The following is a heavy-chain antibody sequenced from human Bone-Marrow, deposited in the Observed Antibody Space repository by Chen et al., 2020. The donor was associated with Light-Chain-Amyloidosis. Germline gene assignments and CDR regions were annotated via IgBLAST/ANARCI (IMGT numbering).Heavy chain of an antibody. Sequence: EVQLVESGGGLVQPGGYLRLSCATSGFNFSSFGMSWVRQAPGKGLGWVSTVSGSTVSTYYAGAVKGRFIISRDNSKSTLYLQMNSLRAGDTAVYFCTRKGGYFDFWGQGSLVTVSS. CDR1: GFNFSSFG. CDR2: VSGSTVST. V-gene: IGHV3-23*04. CDR3: TRKGGYFDF. D-gene: IGHD3-10*01. J-gene: IGHJ4*02.